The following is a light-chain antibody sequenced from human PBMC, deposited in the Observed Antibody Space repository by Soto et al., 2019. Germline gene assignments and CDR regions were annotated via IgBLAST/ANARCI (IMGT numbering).Light chain of an antibody. CDR2: CND. J-gene: IGLJ3*02. Sequence: QSVLTQPPSASGTPGQRVTISCSGSSSNIGSNYVYWYQQLPGTAPQLLIYCNDHRPSGVLDRFSGSKSGTSASLAISGRRSDDEADYYYAAWDASLSGVVFGGGTKLTVL. CDR3: AAWDASLSGVV. CDR1: SSNIGSNY. V-gene: IGLV1-47*02.